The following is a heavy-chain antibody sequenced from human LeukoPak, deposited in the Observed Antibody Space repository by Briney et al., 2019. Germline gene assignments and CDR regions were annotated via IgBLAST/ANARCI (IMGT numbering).Heavy chain of an antibody. J-gene: IGHJ3*02. CDR3: ARTREVGLAFDI. CDR2: ISSDGGNK. CDR1: GFTFSVYC. Sequence: GRSLRLSCAASGFTFSVYCMRWVRQAPGKGLEWVAVISSDGGNKYYADSVKGRFTISSDNSKNTPYLQMSSLRAEDTAAYYGARTREVGLAFDIWGQGTMVTVSS. V-gene: IGHV3-30*03. D-gene: IGHD1-26*01.